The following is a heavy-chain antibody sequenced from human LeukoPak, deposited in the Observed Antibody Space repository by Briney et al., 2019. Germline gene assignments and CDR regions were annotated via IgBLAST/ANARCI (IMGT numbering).Heavy chain of an antibody. Sequence: SQTLSLTCAVYGGSFSGYYWGWIRQPPGKGLEWIGSIYFGGGTYYNPSLKSRVTVSVDASKNQFSLRLSSVTAADTAVYYCATGVVVFDYWGQGTLVTVSS. CDR1: GGSFSGYY. J-gene: IGHJ4*02. CDR2: IYFGGGT. V-gene: IGHV4-34*01. CDR3: ATGVVVFDY. D-gene: IGHD3-22*01.